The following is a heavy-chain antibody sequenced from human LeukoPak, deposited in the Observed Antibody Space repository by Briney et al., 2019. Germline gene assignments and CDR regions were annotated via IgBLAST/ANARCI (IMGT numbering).Heavy chain of an antibody. CDR1: GGSFSGYY. J-gene: IGHJ4*02. D-gene: IGHD3-3*01. Sequence: PSETLSLTCAVYGGSFSGYYWSWIRQPPGKGLEWIGEINHSGSTNYNPSLKSRVTISVDTSKNQFSLKLSSVTAADTAVYYFARFTIFGVVMYYFDYWGQGTLVTVSS. CDR3: ARFTIFGVVMYYFDY. V-gene: IGHV4-34*01. CDR2: INHSGST.